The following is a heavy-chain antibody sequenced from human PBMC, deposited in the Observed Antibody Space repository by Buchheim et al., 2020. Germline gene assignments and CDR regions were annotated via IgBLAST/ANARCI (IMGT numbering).Heavy chain of an antibody. CDR2: IYYSGST. V-gene: IGHV4-59*01. D-gene: IGHD3-10*01. CDR1: GGSISSYY. J-gene: IGHJ6*02. CDR3: ARGHMVQGDYYYYYGMDV. Sequence: QVQLQESGPGLVKPSETLSLTCTVSGGSISSYYWSWIRQPPGKGLEWIGYIYYSGSTNYNPSLKSRVTISVDTSKNQFSLKLSSVTAADTAVYYCARGHMVQGDYYYYYGMDVWGQGTT.